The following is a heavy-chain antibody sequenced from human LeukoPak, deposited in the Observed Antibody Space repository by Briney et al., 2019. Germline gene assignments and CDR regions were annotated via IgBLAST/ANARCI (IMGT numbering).Heavy chain of an antibody. Sequence: GKSLRLSCAASGFTFSSYAMHWVRQAPGKGLEWVAVISYDGSNKYYADSVKGRFTISRDNSKNTLYLQMNSLRAEDTAVYYCASWSSGSRGEVDYWGQGTLVTVSS. V-gene: IGHV3-30*01. CDR1: GFTFSSYA. CDR3: ASWSSGSRGEVDY. J-gene: IGHJ4*02. D-gene: IGHD3-22*01. CDR2: ISYDGSNK.